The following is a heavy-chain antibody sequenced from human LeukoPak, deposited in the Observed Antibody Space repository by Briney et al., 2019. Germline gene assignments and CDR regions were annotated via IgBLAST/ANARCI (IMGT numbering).Heavy chain of an antibody. CDR1: GYIFISYG. Sequence: SSVKVSCKASGYIFISYGISWVRQAPGQGLEWMGWISAYNGNTKYAQKLQGRVTMTTDTSTSTAYMELRSLRSDDTAVYYCARDVRGIVGMDYFDYWGQGTLVTVSS. CDR2: ISAYNGNT. CDR3: ARDVRGIVGMDYFDY. D-gene: IGHD3-22*01. V-gene: IGHV1-18*01. J-gene: IGHJ4*02.